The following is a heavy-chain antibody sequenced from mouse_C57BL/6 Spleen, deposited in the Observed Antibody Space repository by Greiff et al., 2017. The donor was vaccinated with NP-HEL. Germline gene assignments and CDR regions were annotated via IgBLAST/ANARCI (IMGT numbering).Heavy chain of an antibody. CDR2: ISDGGSYT. CDR1: GFTFSSYA. CDR3: ARDFTTVVATRYFDY. J-gene: IGHJ2*01. V-gene: IGHV5-4*01. D-gene: IGHD1-1*01. Sequence: EVKVVESGGGLVKPGGSLKLSCAASGFTFSSYAMSWVRQTPEKRLEWVATISDGGSYTYYPDNVKGRFTISRDNAKNNLYLQMSHLKSEDTAMYYCARDFTTVVATRYFDYWGQGTTLTVSS.